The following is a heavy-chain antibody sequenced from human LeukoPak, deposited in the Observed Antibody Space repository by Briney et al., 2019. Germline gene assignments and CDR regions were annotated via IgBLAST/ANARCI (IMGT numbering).Heavy chain of an antibody. J-gene: IGHJ4*02. V-gene: IGHV4-34*01. CDR2: INGSGST. CDR3: AGGGGDSDFDL. CDR1: GGSFSGYY. Sequence: PSETLSLTCAVHGGSFSGYYWSLVRQPPGKGLEWIGEINGSGSTTYNPSLKSRVTISVDMSRNQFFLKLSSVTAADTAVYYCAGGGGDSDFDLWGQGTLVTVSS. D-gene: IGHD2-21*02.